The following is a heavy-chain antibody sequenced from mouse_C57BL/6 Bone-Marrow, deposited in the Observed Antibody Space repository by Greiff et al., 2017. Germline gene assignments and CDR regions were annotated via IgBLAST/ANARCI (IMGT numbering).Heavy chain of an antibody. V-gene: IGHV5-12*01. Sequence: DVKLVESGGGLVQPGGSLKLSCAASGFTFSDYYMYWVRQTPEKRLEWVAYISNGGGSTYYPDTVKGRFTISRDNAKNTLYLQMSRLKSEDTAMYYCARLGTTVVAVDYWGQGTSVTVSS. CDR2: ISNGGGST. D-gene: IGHD1-1*01. J-gene: IGHJ4*01. CDR1: GFTFSDYY. CDR3: ARLGTTVVAVDY.